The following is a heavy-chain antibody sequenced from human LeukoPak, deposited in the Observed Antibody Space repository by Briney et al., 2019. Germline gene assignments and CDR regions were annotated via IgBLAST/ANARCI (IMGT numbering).Heavy chain of an antibody. CDR3: ARLSTGTTSFDY. D-gene: IGHD4-11*01. J-gene: IGHJ4*02. CDR1: GGSISYYY. V-gene: IGHV4-4*07. CDR2: IYTSGRT. Sequence: SETLSLTCTVSGGSISYYYWNWIRQPAGKGLEWIGRIYTSGRTYYNPSLKSRVSMSVDTSKNQFSLKLSSVTAPDTAVYYCARLSTGTTSFDYWGQETLVTVPS.